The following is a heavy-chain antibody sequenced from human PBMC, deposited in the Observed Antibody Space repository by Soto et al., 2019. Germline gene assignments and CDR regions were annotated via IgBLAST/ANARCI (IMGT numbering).Heavy chain of an antibody. CDR2: IYPGDSDT. CDR3: VRLPQFLWFGELTSRAYYFNY. Sequence: GESLKISCTGSGYSFSTYWIAWVRQMPGKGLEWMGIIYPGDSDTRYSQSFQGQVTISADTSTKTAYLQWSSLKASDTAIYYCVRLPQFLWFGELTSRAYYFNYWGPGTLVTVSS. D-gene: IGHD3-10*01. J-gene: IGHJ4*02. V-gene: IGHV5-51*01. CDR1: GYSFSTYW.